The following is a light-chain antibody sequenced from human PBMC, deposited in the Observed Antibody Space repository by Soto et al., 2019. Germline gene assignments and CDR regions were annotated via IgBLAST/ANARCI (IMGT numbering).Light chain of an antibody. V-gene: IGLV2-14*02. J-gene: IGLJ1*01. CDR3: SSYTSSSFYV. Sequence: QSALTQPASVSGSPGQSITISCTGTSSDVGNYDLVSWFQQHPGKAPKLLIYEDNKWPSGISSRFSGSKSGNTASLTISGLQAEDEADYYCSSYTSSSFYVFGTGTKLTVL. CDR1: SSDVGNYDL. CDR2: EDN.